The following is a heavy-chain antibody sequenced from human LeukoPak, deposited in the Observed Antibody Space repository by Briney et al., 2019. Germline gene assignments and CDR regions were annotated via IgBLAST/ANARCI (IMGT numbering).Heavy chain of an antibody. Sequence: GSSLRLSCAASGFTFSSYGMHWVRQAPGKGLEWVAVISYDGSNKYYADSVKGRFTISRDNSKNTLYLQMNSLRAEDTAVYYCAKGSSLDYWGQGTLVTVSS. D-gene: IGHD3-10*01. CDR1: GFTFSSYG. CDR3: AKGSSLDY. J-gene: IGHJ4*02. V-gene: IGHV3-30*18. CDR2: ISYDGSNK.